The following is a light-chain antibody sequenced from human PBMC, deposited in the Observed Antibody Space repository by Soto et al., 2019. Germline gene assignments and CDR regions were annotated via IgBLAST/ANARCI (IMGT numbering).Light chain of an antibody. V-gene: IGLV2-8*01. CDR1: SSDLGDYNY. J-gene: IGLJ3*02. CDR3: GSYVGSKSFV. Sequence: QSVLTQPPSASGSLGQSVTISCTGTSSDLGDYNYVSWYQQHAGKAPKLMIYEVSQRPSGVPDRFSGSKSGNTASLTVSGLQAEDEADYYCGSYVGSKSFVFGGGTKLTVL. CDR2: EVS.